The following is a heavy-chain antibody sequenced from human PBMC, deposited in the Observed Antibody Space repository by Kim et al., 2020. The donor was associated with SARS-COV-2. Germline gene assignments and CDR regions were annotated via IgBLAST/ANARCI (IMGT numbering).Heavy chain of an antibody. V-gene: IGHV1-2*02. CDR1: GYTFTGYY. Sequence: ASVKVSCKASGYTFTGYYMHWVRQAPGQGLEWMGWINPNSGGTNYAQKFQGRVTMTRDTSISTAYMELSRLRSDDTAVYYCARGEENWNPPRAFDIWGQGTMVTVSS. D-gene: IGHD1-1*01. J-gene: IGHJ3*02. CDR3: ARGEENWNPPRAFDI. CDR2: INPNSGGT.